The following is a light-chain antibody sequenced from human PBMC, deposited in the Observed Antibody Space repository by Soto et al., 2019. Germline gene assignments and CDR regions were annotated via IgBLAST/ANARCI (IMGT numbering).Light chain of an antibody. V-gene: IGLV2-14*01. CDR1: SSDVGAYNY. CDR3: SSYTSSSTYV. J-gene: IGLJ1*01. Sequence: QSVLTQPASVSGSPGQSIAISCTGTSSDVGAYNYVSWYQQHPGKAPKLMIYDVSNRPSGVYDRFSGSKSGNTASLTISGIQAEDEADYYCSSYTSSSTYVFGTGTKVTVL. CDR2: DVS.